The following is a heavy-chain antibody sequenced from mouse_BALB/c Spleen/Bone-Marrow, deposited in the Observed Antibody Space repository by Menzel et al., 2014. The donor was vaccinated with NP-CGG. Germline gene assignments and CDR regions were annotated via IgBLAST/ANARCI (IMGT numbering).Heavy chain of an antibody. J-gene: IGHJ3*01. Sequence: VQRVESGAELVRPGASVKLSCKTSGYIFTSYWIHWVKPRSGQGLEWIARIYPGSGSTYYNEKFEGKATLTADKSSSTAYMQLSSLKSEDSAVYFCASGVTTGWFVYWGQGTLVTVSA. CDR2: IYPGSGST. D-gene: IGHD2-2*01. CDR3: ASGVTTGWFVY. V-gene: IGHV1-76*01. CDR1: GYIFTSYW.